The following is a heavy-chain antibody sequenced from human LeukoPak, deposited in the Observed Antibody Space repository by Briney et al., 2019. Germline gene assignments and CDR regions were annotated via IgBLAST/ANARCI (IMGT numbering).Heavy chain of an antibody. Sequence: GGSLRLSCAASGFTFDDYAMHWVRQAPGKGLVWVSRINSDGSSTSYADSVKGRFTISRDNAKNTLYLQMNSLRAEDTAVYYCARDRDSSGWYPGYYYGMDVWGQGTTVTVSS. J-gene: IGHJ6*02. CDR3: ARDRDSSGWYPGYYYGMDV. D-gene: IGHD6-19*01. CDR2: INSDGSST. V-gene: IGHV3-74*01. CDR1: GFTFDDYA.